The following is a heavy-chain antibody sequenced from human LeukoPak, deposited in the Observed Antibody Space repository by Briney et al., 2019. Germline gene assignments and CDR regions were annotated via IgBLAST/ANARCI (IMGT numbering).Heavy chain of an antibody. CDR2: ISSSSSYI. J-gene: IGHJ5*01. V-gene: IGHV3-21*01. CDR1: GFTFSSYS. Sequence: GGSLRLSCAASGFTFSSYSMNWVRQAPGKGPEWVSSISSSSSYIYYADSVKGRFTISRDNAKNSLYLQMNSLRAEDTAVYYCARELLSLHQGLDSWGQGTLVTVSS. CDR3: ARELLSLHQGLDS. D-gene: IGHD3-10*01.